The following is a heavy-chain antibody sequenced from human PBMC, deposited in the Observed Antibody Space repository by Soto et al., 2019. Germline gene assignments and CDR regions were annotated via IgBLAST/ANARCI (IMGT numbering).Heavy chain of an antibody. Sequence: SQTLSLTCAISGDSVSTSSVAWNWIRQSPSRGPEWLGRTYYRSKWYNDYAVSVKSRITINPDTSKNQFSLQLNSVTPEDTAVYYCARDSPGYGAYVLFDYWGQGTLVTVSS. D-gene: IGHD4-17*01. CDR2: TYYRSKWYN. CDR3: ARDSPGYGAYVLFDY. CDR1: GDSVSTSSVA. V-gene: IGHV6-1*01. J-gene: IGHJ4*02.